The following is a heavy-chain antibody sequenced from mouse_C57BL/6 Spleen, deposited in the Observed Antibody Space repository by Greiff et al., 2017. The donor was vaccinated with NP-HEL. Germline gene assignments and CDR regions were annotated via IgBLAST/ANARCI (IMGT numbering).Heavy chain of an antibody. V-gene: IGHV1-7*01. Sequence: QVQLQQSGAELAKPGASVKLSCKASGYTFTSYWMHWVKQRPGQGLEWIGYINPSSGYTKYNQKFKDKATLTEDKSSSTAYMQLSSLTYEDSAVYYCALYYDYDEDYWGQGTTLTVSS. CDR2: INPSSGYT. CDR3: ALYYDYDEDY. J-gene: IGHJ2*01. CDR1: GYTFTSYW. D-gene: IGHD2-4*01.